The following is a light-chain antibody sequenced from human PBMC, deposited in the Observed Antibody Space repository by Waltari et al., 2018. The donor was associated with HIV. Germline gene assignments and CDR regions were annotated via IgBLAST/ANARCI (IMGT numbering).Light chain of an antibody. CDR2: RSN. V-gene: IGLV1-47*01. Sequence: QSVLTQPPSASGTPGQRGTFPCFGSWSNNGNNDVYWSWPRPGTARRVLGDRSNQRPSGVPYRFTGSESGTSVCRAISVLRSEDEADYYCDAWDDSLSGRVFGGGTKLAVL. CDR1: WSNNGNND. J-gene: IGLJ3*02. CDR3: DAWDDSLSGRV.